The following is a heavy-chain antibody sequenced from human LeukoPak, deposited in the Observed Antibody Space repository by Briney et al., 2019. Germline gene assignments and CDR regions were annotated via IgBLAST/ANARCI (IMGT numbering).Heavy chain of an antibody. CDR1: GFTFDDYG. CDR2: INWNGGST. J-gene: IGHJ4*02. V-gene: IGHV3-20*04. CDR3: VREYFEDPNQLDY. Sequence: GGSLRLSCGASGFTFDDYGMSWVRQAPGKGLEWVSGINWNGGSTGYTDSVKGRFTISRDNAKNSLYLQMNSLRAEDTALYYCVREYFEDPNQLDYWGQGTLVTASS. D-gene: IGHD3-9*01.